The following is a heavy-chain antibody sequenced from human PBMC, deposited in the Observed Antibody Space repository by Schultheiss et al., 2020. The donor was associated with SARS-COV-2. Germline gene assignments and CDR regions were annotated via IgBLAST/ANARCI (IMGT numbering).Heavy chain of an antibody. CDR2: IYSGGST. CDR1: GFPFRTYA. J-gene: IGHJ4*02. V-gene: IGHV3-66*01. Sequence: GESLKISCAASGFPFRTYAMSWVRQAPGKGLEWVSVIYSGGSTYYADSVKGRFTITRDNSKNTLYLQMNSLRAEDTAMYYCARGGGNAGFDYWGQGTLVTVSS. CDR3: ARGGGNAGFDY. D-gene: IGHD4-23*01.